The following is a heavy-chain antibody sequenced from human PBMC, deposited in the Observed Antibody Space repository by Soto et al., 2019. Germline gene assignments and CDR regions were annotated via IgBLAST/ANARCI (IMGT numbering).Heavy chain of an antibody. D-gene: IGHD2-15*01. CDR3: ARGRYCSGGRCYFDY. J-gene: IGHJ4*02. CDR1: GFTFSSYG. CDR2: ISYDGSNK. V-gene: IGHV3-30*03. Sequence: PGGSLRLSCAASGFTFSSYGMHWVRQAPGKGLEWVAVISYDGSNKYYADSVKGRFTISRDNSKNTLYLQMNSLRAEDTAVYYCARGRYCSGGRCYFDYWGQGTPVTVSS.